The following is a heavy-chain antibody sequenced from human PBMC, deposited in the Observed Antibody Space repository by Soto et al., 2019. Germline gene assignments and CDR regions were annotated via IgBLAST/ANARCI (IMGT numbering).Heavy chain of an antibody. D-gene: IGHD3-3*01. CDR1: GFTFSSYA. CDR3: AKDLSNQLQKEGAYYDLWSGYYFDY. CDR2: ISGSGGST. J-gene: IGHJ4*02. Sequence: QPVGSLRVSCAASGFTFSSYAMSWVRQAPGKGLEWVSAISGSGGSTYYADSVKGRFTISRDNSKNTLYLQMNSLRAEETAVYYCAKDLSNQLQKEGAYYDLWSGYYFDYWGQGTLVTVSS. V-gene: IGHV3-23*01.